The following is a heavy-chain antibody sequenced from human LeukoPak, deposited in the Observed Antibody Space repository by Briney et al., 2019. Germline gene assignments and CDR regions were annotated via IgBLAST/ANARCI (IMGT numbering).Heavy chain of an antibody. CDR3: ARVDIVATNYFDY. CDR1: GGFISSGGYS. Sequence: PSETLSLTCAVSGGFISSGGYSWSWIRQPPGKGLEWIGYIYHSGSTYYNPSLKSRVTISVDRSKNQFSLKLSSVTAADTAVYYCARVDIVATNYFDYWGQGTLVTVSS. J-gene: IGHJ4*02. CDR2: IYHSGST. V-gene: IGHV4-30-2*01. D-gene: IGHD5-12*01.